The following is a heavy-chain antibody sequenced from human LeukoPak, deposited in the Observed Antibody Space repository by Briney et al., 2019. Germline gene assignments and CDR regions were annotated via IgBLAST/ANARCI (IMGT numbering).Heavy chain of an antibody. Sequence: GGSLRLSCAASGFAFSNYAMSWVRQAPGKGLEWVSFISGSAISTYYADSVKGRFTISRDNAKNTLYLQMDSLRVDDTAVYYCARGAPIDYWGQGTLVTVSS. J-gene: IGHJ4*02. CDR1: GFAFSNYA. CDR2: ISGSAIST. V-gene: IGHV3-23*01. CDR3: ARGAPIDY.